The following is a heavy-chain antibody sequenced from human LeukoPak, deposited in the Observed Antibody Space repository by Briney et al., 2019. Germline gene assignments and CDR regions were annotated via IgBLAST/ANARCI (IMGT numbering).Heavy chain of an antibody. CDR2: TSASSSYI. J-gene: IGHJ4*02. Sequence: GGTLRLSCAASGFTFSSYSMNWVRQAPGKGLDWVSGTSASSSYIFYADSVKGRFTISRDNAKNSVDLQMNSLRVEDSAVYYCARGGDPVDYWGQGTLVTVSS. CDR1: GFTFSSYS. CDR3: ARGGDPVDY. V-gene: IGHV3-21*06. D-gene: IGHD3-16*01.